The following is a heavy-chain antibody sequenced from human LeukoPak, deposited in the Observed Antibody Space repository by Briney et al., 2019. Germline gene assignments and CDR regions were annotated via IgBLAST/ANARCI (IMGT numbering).Heavy chain of an antibody. D-gene: IGHD3-3*01. CDR2: INPSGGST. J-gene: IGHJ6*03. Sequence: ASVKVSCKASGYTFTSYYMHWVRQAPGQGLEWMGIINPSGGSTSYAQKFQGRVTITRDTSASTAYMELSSLRSEDMAVYYCAREGERYYDFWSGYYTRDYYYMDVWGKGTTVTVSS. CDR3: AREGERYYDFWSGYYTRDYYYMDV. CDR1: GYTFTSYY. V-gene: IGHV1-46*01.